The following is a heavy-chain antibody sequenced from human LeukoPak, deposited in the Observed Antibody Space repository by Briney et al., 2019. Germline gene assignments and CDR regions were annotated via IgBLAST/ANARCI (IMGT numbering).Heavy chain of an antibody. CDR3: ARGEMATKGDAFDN. CDR2: IKHDGSKK. V-gene: IGHV3-7*02. CDR1: GFTFRGYR. Sequence: PGGSLRLSCAASGFTFRGYRMSGLRQAPRKGGEWVANIKHDGSKKYHVDSVKGRFTISRDNSKNSLFLQMNSLRAEDTAVYYCARGEMATKGDAFDNWGQGTMVTVSS. D-gene: IGHD5-24*01. J-gene: IGHJ3*02.